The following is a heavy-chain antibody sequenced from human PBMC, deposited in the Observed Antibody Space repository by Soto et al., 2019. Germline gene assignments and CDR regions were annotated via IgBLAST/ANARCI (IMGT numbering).Heavy chain of an antibody. CDR2: IYPGDSDT. J-gene: IGHJ6*02. CDR3: ARTSAAGKYYYGMDV. D-gene: IGHD6-13*01. V-gene: IGHV5-51*01. CDR1: GYSFTSYW. Sequence: EVQLVQSGAEVKKPGESLKISFKGSGYSFTSYWIGWVRQMPGKGLEWMGIIYPGDSDTRYSPSFQGQVTISADKSISTAYLQWSSLKSSDTAMYYCARTSAAGKYYYGMDVWGQGTTVTVSS.